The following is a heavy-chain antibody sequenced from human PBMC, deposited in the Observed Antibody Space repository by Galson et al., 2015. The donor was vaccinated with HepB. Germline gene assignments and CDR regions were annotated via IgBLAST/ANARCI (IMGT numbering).Heavy chain of an antibody. D-gene: IGHD1-26*01. CDR3: AKFGGSGSYPNYFDY. CDR1: GFTFSSYA. CDR2: ISGSGGST. Sequence: SLRLSCAASGFTFSSYAMSWVRQAPGKGLEWVSAISGSGGSTYYADSVKGRFTISRDNSKNTLYLQMNSLRAEDTAVYYCAKFGGSGSYPNYFDYWGQGTLVTVSS. J-gene: IGHJ4*02. V-gene: IGHV3-23*01.